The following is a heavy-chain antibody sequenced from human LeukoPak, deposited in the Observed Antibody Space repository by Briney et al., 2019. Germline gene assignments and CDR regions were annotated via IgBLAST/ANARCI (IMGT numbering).Heavy chain of an antibody. D-gene: IGHD3-10*01. CDR2: ISGSSDAI. CDR3: ARYFGDPQGMDV. Sequence: GALRLSCAASGFPFSPYSMGWVPQAPGKGTGWVSYISGSSDAIYYADSVKGRFTISRDNAKNSLYLQMNGLRDEDTAVYYCARYFGDPQGMDVWGQGTTVTVSS. J-gene: IGHJ6*02. V-gene: IGHV3-48*02. CDR1: GFPFSPYS.